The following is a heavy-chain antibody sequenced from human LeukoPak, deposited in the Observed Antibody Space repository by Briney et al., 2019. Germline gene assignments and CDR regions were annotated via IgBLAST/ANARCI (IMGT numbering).Heavy chain of an antibody. J-gene: IGHJ3*02. Sequence: GGSLRLSCAASGFTFTIFGLNWVRQAPGEGPEWVSYIDARSGITYYADSVQGRFTLSRDNARESVFLQMDNLRVDDTAVYYCARTYDFGRGPPGDAFDNWGPGTWVIVSS. V-gene: IGHV3-48*01. D-gene: IGHD3-3*01. CDR3: ARTYDFGRGPPGDAFDN. CDR2: IDARSGIT. CDR1: GFTFTIFG.